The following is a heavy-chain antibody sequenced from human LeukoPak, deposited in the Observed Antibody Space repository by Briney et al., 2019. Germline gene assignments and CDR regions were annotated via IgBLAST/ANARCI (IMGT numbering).Heavy chain of an antibody. CDR3: ARGGMVTIFGVADY. CDR2: ISSSSSYI. Sequence: GGSVRLSCAASGFTFSSYSMNWVRQAPGKGLEWVSSISSSSSYIYYADSVKGRFTISRDNAKNSLYLQMNSLRAEDTAVYYCARGGMVTIFGVADYWGQGTLVTVSS. D-gene: IGHD3-3*01. CDR1: GFTFSSYS. J-gene: IGHJ4*02. V-gene: IGHV3-21*01.